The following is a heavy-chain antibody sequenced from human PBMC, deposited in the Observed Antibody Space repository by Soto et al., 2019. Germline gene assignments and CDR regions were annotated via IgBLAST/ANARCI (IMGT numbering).Heavy chain of an antibody. CDR1: GFTFSSYA. V-gene: IGHV3-23*01. Sequence: GGSLRLSCAASGFTFSSYAMSWVRQAPGKGLEWVSAISGSGGSTYYADSVKGRFTISRDNSKNTLYLQMNSLRAEDTAVYYCAKVLGGNSGVFWFDPWGQGTLVTVSS. CDR3: AKVLGGNSGVFWFDP. D-gene: IGHD2-21*02. J-gene: IGHJ5*02. CDR2: ISGSGGST.